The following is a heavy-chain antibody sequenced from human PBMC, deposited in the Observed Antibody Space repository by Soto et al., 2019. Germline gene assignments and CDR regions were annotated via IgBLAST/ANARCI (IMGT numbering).Heavy chain of an antibody. CDR3: TTDDYVSASDRIRWAD. CDR2: IKSKIDGGTT. CDR1: GFTFSSAW. D-gene: IGHD3-16*02. J-gene: IGHJ4*02. Sequence: GGSLRLSCAASGFTFSSAWMSWVRQAPGKGLEWVARIKSKIDGGTTDYAAPVRGRFTISRDDSKNTLYLQMDSLQIEDTAVYYCTTDDYVSASDRIRWADWGQGALVTVSS. V-gene: IGHV3-15*01.